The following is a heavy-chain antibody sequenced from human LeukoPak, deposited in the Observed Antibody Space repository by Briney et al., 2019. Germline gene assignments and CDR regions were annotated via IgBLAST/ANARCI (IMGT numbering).Heavy chain of an antibody. D-gene: IGHD6-6*01. CDR3: ARAGIAARFSFLRFDY. CDR2: VNPNTGGT. J-gene: IGHJ4*02. Sequence: ASVKVSCKASGYTFSDYAIHWVRQVPGQGLEWMGWVNPNTGGTSYAQKFQGRVTMTRDTSISTAYMELSRLRSDDTAAYYCARAGIAARFSFLRFDYWGQGTLVTVSS. CDR1: GYTFSDYA. V-gene: IGHV1-2*02.